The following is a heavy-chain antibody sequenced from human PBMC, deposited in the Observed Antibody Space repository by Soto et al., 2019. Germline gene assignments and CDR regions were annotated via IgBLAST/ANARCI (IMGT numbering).Heavy chain of an antibody. CDR1: GFTFSSYG. D-gene: IGHD3-3*01. V-gene: IGHV3-30*18. J-gene: IGHJ5*02. Sequence: GGSLRLSCAASGFTFSSYGMHWVRQAPGKGLEWVAVISYDGSNKYYADSVKGRFTISRDNSKNTLYLQMNSLRAEDTAVYYCAKDLWRLRFLEGFSNNWFDPWGQGTLVTVSS. CDR3: AKDLWRLRFLEGFSNNWFDP. CDR2: ISYDGSNK.